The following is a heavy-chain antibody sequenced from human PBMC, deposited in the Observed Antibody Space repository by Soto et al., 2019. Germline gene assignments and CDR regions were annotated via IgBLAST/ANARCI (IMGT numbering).Heavy chain of an antibody. CDR2: INHSGST. CDR3: TYLWFGELWGYYGMDV. V-gene: IGHV4-34*01. Sequence: QVQLQQWGAGLLKPSETLSLTCAVYGGSFSGYYWSWIRQPPGKGLEWIGEINHSGSTNYNPSLKGRVTISVDTSKNQFSLKLSAVTAADTAVYYCTYLWFGELWGYYGMDVWGQGTTVTVSS. J-gene: IGHJ6*02. CDR1: GGSFSGYY. D-gene: IGHD3-10*01.